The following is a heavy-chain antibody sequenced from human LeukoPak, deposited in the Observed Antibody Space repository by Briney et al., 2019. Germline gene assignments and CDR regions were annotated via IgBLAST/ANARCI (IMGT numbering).Heavy chain of an antibody. V-gene: IGHV1-69*01. Sequence: SVKVSCKASGGTFSSYAISWVRQAPGQGLEWMGGIIPIFGTANYAQKFQGRVTITADESTSTAYMELSSLRSEDTAVYYCARDRDSYGYFDYWGRGTLVTVSS. CDR1: GGTFSSYA. J-gene: IGHJ4*02. CDR2: IIPIFGTA. D-gene: IGHD5-18*01. CDR3: ARDRDSYGYFDY.